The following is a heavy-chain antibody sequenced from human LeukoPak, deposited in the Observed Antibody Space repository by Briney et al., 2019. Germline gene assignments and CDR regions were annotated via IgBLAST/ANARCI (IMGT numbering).Heavy chain of an antibody. J-gene: IGHJ4*02. D-gene: IGHD3-10*01. CDR3: ARGRWYYYGSGSYYSPYYFDY. Sequence: SETLSLTCAVYGGSFSGYYWSWIRQPPGKGLEWIGEINHSGSTNYNPSLKSRVTISVDTSKNQFSLKLSSVTAADTAVNYCARGRWYYYGSGSYYSPYYFDYWGQGTLVTVSS. CDR2: INHSGST. CDR1: GGSFSGYY. V-gene: IGHV4-34*01.